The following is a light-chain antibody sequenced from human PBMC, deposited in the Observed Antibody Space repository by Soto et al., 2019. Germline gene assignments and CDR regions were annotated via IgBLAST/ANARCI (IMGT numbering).Light chain of an antibody. Sequence: EIVMTQSPATLSLSPGERAALSCMASQRINTELAWYQQKPGQPPRLLIHGASTRATGVPARFTGSEPGSDFALTISGLQSEDFAVCYCQQGHNWPLTFGQGTRLEI. J-gene: IGKJ2*01. CDR1: QRINTE. CDR3: QQGHNWPLT. V-gene: IGKV3-15*01. CDR2: GAS.